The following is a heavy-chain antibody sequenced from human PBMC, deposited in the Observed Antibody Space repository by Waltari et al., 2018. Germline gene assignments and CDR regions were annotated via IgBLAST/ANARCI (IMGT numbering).Heavy chain of an antibody. V-gene: IGHV3-23*01. CDR2: IKTADDA. D-gene: IGHD2-21*01. Sequence: DVQLLESGGGLVHPGESLRLSCAASGFTFSKFGMSWVRQAPGKGLEWCSTIKTADDAYYADSVKGRFTISRDICRNTLYLQMNSLRAEDTAVYYCAKYRPYYFDFWGQGALVTVSS. CDR3: AKYRPYYFDF. CDR1: GFTFSKFG. J-gene: IGHJ4*02.